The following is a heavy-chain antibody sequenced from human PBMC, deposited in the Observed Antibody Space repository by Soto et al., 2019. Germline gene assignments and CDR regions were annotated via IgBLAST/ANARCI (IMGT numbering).Heavy chain of an antibody. CDR3: AKDAFAPGSGWYNAPYFDY. CDR2: ISRTDGST. J-gene: IGHJ4*02. CDR1: GFTFSSYA. D-gene: IGHD6-19*01. Sequence: EVQLLESGGGLVQPGGSLRLSCAASGFTFSSYAMSWVRQAPGKGLEWVSAISRTDGSTYYADSVKGRFTISRDSSKNTLYLQMNSLRAEDTAVYYCAKDAFAPGSGWYNAPYFDYWGQGTLVTDSS. V-gene: IGHV3-23*01.